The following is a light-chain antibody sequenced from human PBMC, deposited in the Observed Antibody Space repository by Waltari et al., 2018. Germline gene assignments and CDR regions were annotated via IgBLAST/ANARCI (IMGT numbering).Light chain of an antibody. Sequence: DIVLTQSPLSLPVTLGQPASISCRSSQSLAHSDGYTYLNWFHQRPGQSPRRLFYKVSKRDSGVPDRFSGSGSGTDFTLKITRVEAEDVGIYYCMDGGHRPPWTFGQGTKVEIK. V-gene: IGKV2-30*02. CDR1: QSLAHSDGYTY. CDR3: MDGGHRPPWT. CDR2: KVS. J-gene: IGKJ1*01.